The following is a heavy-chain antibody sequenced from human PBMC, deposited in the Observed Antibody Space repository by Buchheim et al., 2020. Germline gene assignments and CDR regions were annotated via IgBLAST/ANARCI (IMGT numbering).Heavy chain of an antibody. J-gene: IGHJ6*02. CDR2: ISSDTSTI. CDR1: GFTFSSYS. CDR3: ARGYSDSNYGYYYYGMDV. Sequence: EVQLVESGGGLVQPGGSLRLSCAASGFTFSSYSMNWVRQAPGKGLEWVSYISSDTSTIYYADSVKGRFTISRDNAKNSLYLQMSSLRAEDTAVYYCARGYSDSNYGYYYYGMDVWGQGA. D-gene: IGHD4-11*01. V-gene: IGHV3-48*01.